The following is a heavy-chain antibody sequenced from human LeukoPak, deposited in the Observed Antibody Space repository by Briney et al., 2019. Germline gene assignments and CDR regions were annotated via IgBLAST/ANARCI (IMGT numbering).Heavy chain of an antibody. CDR1: GGSISSYY. CDR2: IYYSGST. CDR3: ARTVLLWFGELNAFDY. J-gene: IGHJ4*02. V-gene: IGHV4-59*01. D-gene: IGHD3-10*01. Sequence: SETLSLTCTVSGGSISSYYWSWIRQPPGKGLEWIGYIYYSGSTNYNPSLKSRVTISVDTSKNQFSLKLNSVTAADTAVYYCARTVLLWFGELNAFDYWGQGTLVTVSS.